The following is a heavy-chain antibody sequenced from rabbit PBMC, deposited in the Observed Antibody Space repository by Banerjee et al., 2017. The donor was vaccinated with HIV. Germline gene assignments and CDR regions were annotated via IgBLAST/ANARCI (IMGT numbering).Heavy chain of an antibody. V-gene: IGHV1S47*01. Sequence: QEQLVESGGGLVQPGGSLKLSCKASGFDFSSYGVSWVRQAPGKGLEWIGYITYGGSAYYASWVKGRFTISRDNAQNTVDLQMNSLTAADTATYFCARVYDDYGDLDLWGPGTLVTVS. CDR1: GFDFSSYG. D-gene: IGHD2-1*01. J-gene: IGHJ4*01. CDR3: ARVYDDYGDLDL. CDR2: ITYGGSA.